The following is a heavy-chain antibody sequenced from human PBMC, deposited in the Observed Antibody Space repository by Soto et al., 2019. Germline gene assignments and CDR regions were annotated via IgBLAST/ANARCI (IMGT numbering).Heavy chain of an antibody. D-gene: IGHD3-3*01. CDR2: ISGSGGST. CDR1: GFTFSSYA. Sequence: PGGSLRLSCAASGFTFSSYAMSWVRQAPGKGLEWVSAISGSGGSTYYADSVKGRFTISRDNSKNTLYLQMNSLRAEDTAVYYCAKGLLKGSTIFGVVYRYGMDVWGQGTTVTVSS. CDR3: AKGLLKGSTIFGVVYRYGMDV. V-gene: IGHV3-23*01. J-gene: IGHJ6*02.